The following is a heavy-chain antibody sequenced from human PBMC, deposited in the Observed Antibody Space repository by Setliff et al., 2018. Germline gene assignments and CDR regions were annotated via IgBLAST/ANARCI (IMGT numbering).Heavy chain of an antibody. CDR3: ARDRRIVGARHAFDI. V-gene: IGHV4-31*11. J-gene: IGHJ3*02. Sequence: SETLSLTCAVYGGSFSGYYWSWIRQHPGKGLEWIGYIYYSGSTYYNPSLKSRVTISVDTSKNQFSLKLSSVTAADTAVYYCARDRRIVGARHAFDIWG. D-gene: IGHD1-26*01. CDR2: IYYSGST. CDR1: GGSFSGYY.